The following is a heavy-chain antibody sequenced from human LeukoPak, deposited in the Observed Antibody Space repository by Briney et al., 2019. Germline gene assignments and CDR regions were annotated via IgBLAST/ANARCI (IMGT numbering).Heavy chain of an antibody. D-gene: IGHD6-6*01. CDR1: GFTFSSYW. CDR2: IKQDGSEK. Sequence: GGSLRLSCAASGFTFSSYWMSWVRQAPGKGLEWVANIKQDGSEKYYVDSVKGRFTISRDNTKNSLYLQMNSLRAEDTAVYYCARVRGSSYFDYWGQGTLVTVSS. CDR3: ARVRGSSYFDY. J-gene: IGHJ4*02. V-gene: IGHV3-7*01.